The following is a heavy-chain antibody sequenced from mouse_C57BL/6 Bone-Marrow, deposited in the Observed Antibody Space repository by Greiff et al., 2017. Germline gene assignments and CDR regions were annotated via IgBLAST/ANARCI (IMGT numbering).Heavy chain of an antibody. J-gene: IGHJ2*01. CDR2: ISYDGSN. V-gene: IGHV3-6*01. CDR1: GYSITSGYY. D-gene: IGHD2-5*01. CDR3: ASYYSNPYFDY. Sequence: ESGPGLVKPSQSLSLTCSVTGYSITSGYYWNWIRQFPGNKLEWMGYISYDGSNNYNPSLKNRISITRDTSKNQFFLKLNSVTTEDTATYYCASYYSNPYFDYWGQGTTLTVSS.